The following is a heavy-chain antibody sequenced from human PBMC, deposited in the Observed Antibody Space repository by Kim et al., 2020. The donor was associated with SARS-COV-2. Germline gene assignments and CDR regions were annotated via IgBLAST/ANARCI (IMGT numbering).Heavy chain of an antibody. V-gene: IGHV1-2*02. CDR3: ARGYSSAWSDH. CDR2: GA. D-gene: IGHD6-25*01. J-gene: IGHJ5*02. Sequence: GANYAQKLQGRVTMTRDTSVSTAYMELSRLRSDDTAVYYFARGYSSAWSDHWGQGTLVTVSS.